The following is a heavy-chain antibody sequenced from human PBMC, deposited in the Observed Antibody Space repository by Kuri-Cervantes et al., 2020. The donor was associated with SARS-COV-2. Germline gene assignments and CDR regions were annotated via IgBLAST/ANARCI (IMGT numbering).Heavy chain of an antibody. V-gene: IGHV1-69*04. CDR2: IIPILGIA. J-gene: IGHJ3*02. CDR1: GGTFSSYA. Sequence: SVKVSCKASGGTFSSYAISWVRQAPGQGLEWMGRIIPILGIANYAQKFQGRVTITADKSTSTAYMELSSLRSEDTAVYYCARDLGSSSSPDDAFDIWGQGTIVTVSS. CDR3: ARDLGSSSSPDDAFDI. D-gene: IGHD6-6*01.